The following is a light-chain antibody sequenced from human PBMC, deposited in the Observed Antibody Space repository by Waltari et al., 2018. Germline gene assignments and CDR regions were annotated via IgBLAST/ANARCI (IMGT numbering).Light chain of an antibody. CDR1: SSDVGRYDV. V-gene: IGLV2-23*02. Sequence: QSALTQPAAVYGPPGKPITISCTGTSSDVGRYDVVSWCPQHPGKAPKLMIYEVCKRRSGVSNRFSGSKSGHTASLTISGLQAEVEADYYCCSYAVSRTFTFGGGTKLTVL. CDR2: EVC. CDR3: CSYAVSRTFT. J-gene: IGLJ3*02.